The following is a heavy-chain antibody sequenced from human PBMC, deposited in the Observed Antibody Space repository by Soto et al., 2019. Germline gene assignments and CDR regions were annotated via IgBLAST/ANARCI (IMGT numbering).Heavy chain of an antibody. CDR3: ARNEADYDILTGLD. CDR2: IYYNGGA. CDR1: GASISSGGYY. J-gene: IGHJ4*02. D-gene: IGHD3-9*01. V-gene: IGHV4-31*03. Sequence: QVQLQESGPGLVKPSQTLSLTCTVSGASISSGGYYWNWIRQHPGKGLEWIGYIYYNGGATYNPSLRSRITISVDTSKNQISLRLRSVTAADTAVYYCARNEADYDILTGLDWGQGTLVTVSS.